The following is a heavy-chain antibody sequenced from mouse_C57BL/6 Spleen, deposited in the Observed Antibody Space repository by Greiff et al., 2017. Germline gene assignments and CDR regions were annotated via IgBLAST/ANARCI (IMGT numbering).Heavy chain of an antibody. Sequence: VQLQQSGAELVRPGASVKLSCTASGFNIKDYYMHWVKQRPEQGLEWIGRIDPEDGDTEYAPKFQGKATLTADTSSNTAYLQLSSLTSEDTAVYYWTTHYGSRGFAYWGQGTLVTVSA. V-gene: IGHV14-1*01. CDR3: TTHYGSRGFAY. D-gene: IGHD1-1*01. CDR1: GFNIKDYY. J-gene: IGHJ3*01. CDR2: IDPEDGDT.